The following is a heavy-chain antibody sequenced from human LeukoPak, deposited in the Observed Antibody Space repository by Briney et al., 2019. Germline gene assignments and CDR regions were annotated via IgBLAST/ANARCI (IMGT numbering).Heavy chain of an antibody. Sequence: SVKVSCKASGGTFRRNSVSWVRQAPGQGLEWMGRIIPTLGIPEYAQKFKDRVTISADKSTGTAYMELSSLRSDDTAVYYCARGTYCGDDCYNRYFDLWGRAPWSLSPQ. D-gene: IGHD2-21*02. CDR2: IIPTLGIP. V-gene: IGHV1-69*04. CDR1: GGTFRRNS. J-gene: IGHJ2*01. CDR3: ARGTYCGDDCYNRYFDL.